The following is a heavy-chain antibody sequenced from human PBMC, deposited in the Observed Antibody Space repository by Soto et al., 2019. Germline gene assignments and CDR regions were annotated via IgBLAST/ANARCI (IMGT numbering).Heavy chain of an antibody. D-gene: IGHD3-3*01. CDR3: GRGITIFGVVISAYTDV. J-gene: IGHJ6*04. CDR1: GFTFISYS. V-gene: IGHV3-23*01. Sequence: GESLRLTCAASGFTFISYSMSWIRQAPGKGLEWVSAISGSGGSTYYADSVKGRFTIFRDTSKNTLYLQMTSLRAEDTAVYYCGRGITIFGVVISAYTDVWGKGTLVTVSS. CDR2: ISGSGGST.